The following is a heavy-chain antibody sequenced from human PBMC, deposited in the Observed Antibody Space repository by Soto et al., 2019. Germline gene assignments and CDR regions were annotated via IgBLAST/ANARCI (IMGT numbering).Heavy chain of an antibody. CDR1: GYRFTSYG. CDR3: VAIIAVAGTTK. V-gene: IGHV5-10-1*01. Sequence: XESLKVTWPGSGYRFTSYGISWVLQLPGKGLEWMGRIDPSDSYTNYSPSFQGHVTISADKSISTAYLQWSSLKASDTAMYYCVAIIAVAGTTKWGQGTLVTVSS. CDR2: IDPSDSYT. J-gene: IGHJ4*02. D-gene: IGHD6-19*01.